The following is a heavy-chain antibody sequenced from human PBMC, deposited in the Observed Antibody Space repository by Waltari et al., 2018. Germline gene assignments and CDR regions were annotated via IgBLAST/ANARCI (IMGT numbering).Heavy chain of an antibody. CDR1: GFTFSSYE. Sequence: EVQLVESGGGLAQPGGSLRLSCVASGFTFSSYEINWVRQAPGKGLEWVSYISSSGSTIYYADSVKGRFTISRDNAKNSLYLQMNSLRAEDTAVYYCARGYSSSWYSPPIDYWGQGTLVTVSS. CDR2: ISSSGSTI. CDR3: ARGYSSSWYSPPIDY. V-gene: IGHV3-48*03. D-gene: IGHD6-13*01. J-gene: IGHJ4*02.